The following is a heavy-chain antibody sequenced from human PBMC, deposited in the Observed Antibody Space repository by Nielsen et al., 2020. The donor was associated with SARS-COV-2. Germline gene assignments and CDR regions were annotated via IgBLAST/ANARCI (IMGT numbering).Heavy chain of an antibody. J-gene: IGHJ4*02. CDR2: ISSGSSTI. CDR3: ASWSKG. V-gene: IGHV3-48*01. Sequence: GGSLRLSCAASGFTFSSYSMNWVRQAPGKGLEWVSYISSGSSTIYYADPVRGRFTISRDNAKNSLYLQMNSLRAEDMAVYYCASWSKGWGQGTLVTVSS. CDR1: GFTFSSYS.